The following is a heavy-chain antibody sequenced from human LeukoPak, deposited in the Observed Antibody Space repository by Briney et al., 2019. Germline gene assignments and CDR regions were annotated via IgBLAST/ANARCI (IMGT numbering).Heavy chain of an antibody. J-gene: IGHJ3*02. CDR3: ARPKTVITMIVGSEVAFDI. CDR2: INHSGST. V-gene: IGHV4-39*07. D-gene: IGHD3-22*01. Sequence: SETLSLTCTVSGGSISSSSYYWGWIRQPPGKGLEWIGEINHSGSTNYNPSLKSRVTISVDTSKNQFSLKLSSVTAADTAVYYCARPKTVITMIVGSEVAFDIWGQGTMVTVSS. CDR1: GGSISSSSYY.